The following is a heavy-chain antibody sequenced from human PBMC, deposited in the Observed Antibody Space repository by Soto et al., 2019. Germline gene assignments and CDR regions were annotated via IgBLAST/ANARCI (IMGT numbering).Heavy chain of an antibody. D-gene: IGHD3-3*01. CDR2: IFSNDEK. Sequence: SGPTLVNPTETLTLTCTVSGFSLSNARMGVSWIRQPPGKALEWLAHIFSNDEKSYSTSLKSRLTISKDTSKSQVVLTMTNMDPVDTATYYCARITYDFWSGPGHEFYYLGLENLVTISS. CDR3: ARITYDFWSGPGHEFYY. CDR1: GFSLSNARMG. J-gene: IGHJ4*02. V-gene: IGHV2-26*01.